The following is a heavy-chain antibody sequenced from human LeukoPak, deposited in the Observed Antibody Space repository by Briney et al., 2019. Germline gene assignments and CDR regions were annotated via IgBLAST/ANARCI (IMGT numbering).Heavy chain of an antibody. D-gene: IGHD2-2*01. V-gene: IGHV4-34*01. Sequence: SETLSLACAVYGGSFSGYYWSWIRQPPGKGLEWIGEINHSGSTNYNPSLKSRVTISVDTSKNQFSLKLSSVTAADTAVYYCAIGYRSSTSCPSFDYWGQGTLVTVSS. CDR2: INHSGST. J-gene: IGHJ4*02. CDR3: AIGYRSSTSCPSFDY. CDR1: GGSFSGYY.